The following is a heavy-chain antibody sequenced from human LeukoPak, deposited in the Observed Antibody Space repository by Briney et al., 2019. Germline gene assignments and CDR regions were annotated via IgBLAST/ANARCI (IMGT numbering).Heavy chain of an antibody. CDR1: GYTFTSYA. J-gene: IGHJ6*02. D-gene: IGHD3-16*01. V-gene: IGHV7-4-1*02. CDR3: ARAWGTGDPNYYYYYGMDV. Sequence: ASVKVSCKASGYTFTSYAMNWVRQAPGQGLEWVGWINTNTGNPTYAQGFTGRFVFSLDTSVSTAYLQISSLKAEDTAVYYCARAWGTGDPNYYYYYGMDVWGQGTTVTVSS. CDR2: INTNTGNP.